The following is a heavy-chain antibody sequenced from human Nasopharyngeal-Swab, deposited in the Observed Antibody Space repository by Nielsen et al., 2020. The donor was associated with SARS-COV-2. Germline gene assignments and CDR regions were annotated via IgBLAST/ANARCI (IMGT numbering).Heavy chain of an antibody. D-gene: IGHD6-19*01. CDR3: GKAVAGTVDY. CDR1: GFTFSNAW. V-gene: IGHV3-15*01. Sequence: GESLKISCAASGFTFSNAWMSCVRQAPGKGLEWVGRIKSKTDGGTTDYAGPVKGRFTISRDDSKNTLYLQMNSLKTEDTAVYYCGKAVAGTVDYWGQGTLVTVSS. CDR2: IKSKTDGGTT. J-gene: IGHJ4*02.